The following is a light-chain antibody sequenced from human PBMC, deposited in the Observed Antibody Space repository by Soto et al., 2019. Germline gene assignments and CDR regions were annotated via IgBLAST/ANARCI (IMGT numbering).Light chain of an antibody. CDR1: YTDVGGYNR. J-gene: IGLJ3*02. CDR2: EVD. Sequence: QSVLTQPASVSGSPGQSITISCTGTYTDVGGYNRVSWYQHHAGKGPKMLIFEVDNRPSGISDRLSGSKSGDTASLTISDIQAEDEADYYCVSYIESSITHWVFGGGTKVTVL. CDR3: VSYIESSITHWV. V-gene: IGLV2-14*01.